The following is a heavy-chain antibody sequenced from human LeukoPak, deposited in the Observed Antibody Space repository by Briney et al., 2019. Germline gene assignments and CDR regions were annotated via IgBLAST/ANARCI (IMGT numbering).Heavy chain of an antibody. D-gene: IGHD6-19*01. CDR1: GFTFSSYA. CDR2: ISYDGSNK. CDR3: ARESVAGLDDAFDI. J-gene: IGHJ3*02. Sequence: PGGSLRLSCAASGFTFSSYAMHWVRQAPGKGLEWVAVISYDGSNKYYADSVKGRFTISRDNSKNTLYLQMNSLRAEDTAVYYCARESVAGLDDAFDIWGQGTMVTVSS. V-gene: IGHV3-30-3*01.